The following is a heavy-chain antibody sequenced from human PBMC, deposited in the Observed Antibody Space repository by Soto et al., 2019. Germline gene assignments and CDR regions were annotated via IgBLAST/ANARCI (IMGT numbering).Heavy chain of an antibody. CDR1: GGTFSSYT. CDR2: IIPILGIA. J-gene: IGHJ6*02. CDR3: ARGVYCSSTSCYAGAEYYYGMDV. Sequence: QVQLVQSGAEVKKPGSSVKVSCKASGGTFSSYTISWVRQAPGQGLEWMGRIIPILGIANYAQKFQGRVTITEDKSTSTAYMELSSLRSEDTAVYYCARGVYCSSTSCYAGAEYYYGMDVWGQGTTVTVSS. V-gene: IGHV1-69*02. D-gene: IGHD2-2*01.